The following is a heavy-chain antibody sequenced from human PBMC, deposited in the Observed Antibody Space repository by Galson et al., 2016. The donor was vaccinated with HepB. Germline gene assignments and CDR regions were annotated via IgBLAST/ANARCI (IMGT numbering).Heavy chain of an antibody. V-gene: IGHV3-33*01. CDR3: ARARYSSSWFGDFDY. J-gene: IGHJ4*02. Sequence: SLRLSCAASGFSFSLYGMHWVRQAPGKGLEWVALIWYDGETKYSADSVKGRFTISRDNSDNTPYLHMNSLRAEDTAVYYCARARYSSSWFGDFDYWGQGTLVIVSS. D-gene: IGHD6-19*01. CDR2: IWYDGETK. CDR1: GFSFSLYG.